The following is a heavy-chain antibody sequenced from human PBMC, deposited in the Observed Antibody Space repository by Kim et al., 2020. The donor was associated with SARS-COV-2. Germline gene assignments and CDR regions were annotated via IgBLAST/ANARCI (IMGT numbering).Heavy chain of an antibody. CDR3: ARLGYSTSSYFGMDV. Sequence: GGSLRLSCAAYGFTFSSHWMTWVRQTPEKGLEWVATIKQVGSEKQYVDSVKGRFTISRDNAKNSLYLQMNSLRDEDTAMYYCARLGYSTSSYFGMDVWGQGTTVTVSS. CDR1: GFTFSSHW. J-gene: IGHJ6*02. CDR2: IKQVGSEK. V-gene: IGHV3-7*01. D-gene: IGHD6-6*01.